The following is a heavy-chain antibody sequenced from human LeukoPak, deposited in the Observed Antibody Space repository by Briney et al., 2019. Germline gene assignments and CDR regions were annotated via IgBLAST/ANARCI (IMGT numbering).Heavy chain of an antibody. Sequence: GGSLRLSCAASGFTFSSYAMSWVRQAPGKGLEWVSAISGSGGSTYYADSVKGRFTISRDNSKNTLYLQMNSLRAEDTAVYYCAKDRGAYSSSRYVRASNWFDPWGQGTLVTVSS. CDR1: GFTFSSYA. CDR3: AKDRGAYSSSRYVRASNWFDP. V-gene: IGHV3-23*01. J-gene: IGHJ5*02. D-gene: IGHD6-13*01. CDR2: ISGSGGST.